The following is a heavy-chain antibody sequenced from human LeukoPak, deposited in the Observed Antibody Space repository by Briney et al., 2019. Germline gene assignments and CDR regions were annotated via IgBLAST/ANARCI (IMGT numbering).Heavy chain of an antibody. Sequence: GGSLRLSCAASGFTFSNYAMSWVRQAPGKGLEWVSAVSGSGGSTYYADSVKGRFTISRDNSKNTLYLQMNNLRAEDTAVYYCAKVVGAIPYYFDYWGQGTLVTVSS. CDR3: AKVVGAIPYYFDY. CDR2: VSGSGGST. CDR1: GFTFSNYA. D-gene: IGHD1-26*01. V-gene: IGHV3-23*01. J-gene: IGHJ4*02.